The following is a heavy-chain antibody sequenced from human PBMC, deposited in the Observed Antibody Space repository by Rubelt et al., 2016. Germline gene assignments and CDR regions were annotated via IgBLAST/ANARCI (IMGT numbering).Heavy chain of an antibody. CDR2: MSSTGNYI. Sequence: EVQVVESGGGLVKPGGSLRLSCAASGFTFSSYSMNWVRQAPGKGLEWVSSMSSTGNYIYYADSVKGRFTISRDNAKDSLYLQMNSLRAEDTAVYYCARGLIPPDYWGQGTLVTVSS. CDR1: GFTFSSYS. CDR3: ARGLIPPDY. D-gene: IGHD3-16*01. V-gene: IGHV3-21*01. J-gene: IGHJ4*02.